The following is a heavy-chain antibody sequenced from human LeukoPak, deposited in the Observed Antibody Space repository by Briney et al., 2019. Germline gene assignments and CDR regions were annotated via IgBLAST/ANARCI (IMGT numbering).Heavy chain of an antibody. CDR1: GYSISSGYY. D-gene: IGHD2-21*02. CDR2: IYHSGST. J-gene: IGHJ2*01. Sequence: SETLSLTCAVSGYSISSGYYWGWIRQPPGQGVEWIGRIYHSGSTYYNPSLKSRVTISVDTNKNQVSLKLSSVTAADTAVYYCARHSIVVVTAGYFDLWGRGTLVTVSS. CDR3: ARHSIVVVTAGYFDL. V-gene: IGHV4-38-2*01.